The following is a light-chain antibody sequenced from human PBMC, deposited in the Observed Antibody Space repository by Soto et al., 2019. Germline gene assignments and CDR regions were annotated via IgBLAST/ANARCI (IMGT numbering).Light chain of an antibody. CDR1: SSDVGGYNY. J-gene: IGLJ1*01. V-gene: IGLV2-14*01. CDR3: SPYTSASTLLYL. CDR2: GVT. Sequence: QSVLTQPASVSGSPGQSITISCTGTSSDVGGYNYVSWYQQHPGIAPKLLIYGVTNRPSGVSTRFSGSKSGNTASLTISGLQAEDEADYHCSPYTSASTLLYLFGTGTKLTVL.